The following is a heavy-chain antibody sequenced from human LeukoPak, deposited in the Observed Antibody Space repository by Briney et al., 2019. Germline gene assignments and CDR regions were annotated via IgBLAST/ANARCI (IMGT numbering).Heavy chain of an antibody. J-gene: IGHJ4*02. D-gene: IGHD6-19*01. CDR3: AKDPGLRPIAVAGPGEYYFDY. V-gene: IGHV3-30*18. CDR1: GFTFSSYG. Sequence: GGSLRLSCAASGFTFSSYGMHWVRQAPGKGLEWVAVISYDGSNKYYADSVKGRFTISRDNSKNTLYLQMNSLRAEDTAVYYCAKDPGLRPIAVAGPGEYYFDYWGQGTLVTVSS. CDR2: ISYDGSNK.